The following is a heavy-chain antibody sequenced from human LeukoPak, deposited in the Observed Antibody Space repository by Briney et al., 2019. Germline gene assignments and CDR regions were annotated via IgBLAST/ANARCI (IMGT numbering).Heavy chain of an antibody. J-gene: IGHJ4*02. Sequence: SETLSLTCAVYGGSFSGYYWSWMRQPPGKGLEWIGEINHSGSTNYNPSLKSRVTISVDTSKNQFSLKLSSVTAADTAVYYCARGRRLSLTVVVVAATGNYFDYWGQGTLVTVSS. D-gene: IGHD2-15*01. V-gene: IGHV4-34*01. CDR2: INHSGST. CDR1: GGSFSGYY. CDR3: ARGRRLSLTVVVVAATGNYFDY.